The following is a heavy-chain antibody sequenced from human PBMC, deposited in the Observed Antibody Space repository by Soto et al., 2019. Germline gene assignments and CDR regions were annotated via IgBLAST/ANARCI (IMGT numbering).Heavy chain of an antibody. CDR1: GFTFSSYG. V-gene: IGHV3-33*01. CDR3: ARDPYGSGSYFHPWPDY. D-gene: IGHD3-10*01. J-gene: IGHJ4*02. CDR2: IWYDGSNK. Sequence: GGSLRLSCAASGFTFSSYGMHWVRQAPGKGLEWVAVIWYDGSNKYYADSVKGRFTISRDNSKNTLYLQMNSLRAEDTAVYYCARDPYGSGSYFHPWPDYWGQGTLVTVSS.